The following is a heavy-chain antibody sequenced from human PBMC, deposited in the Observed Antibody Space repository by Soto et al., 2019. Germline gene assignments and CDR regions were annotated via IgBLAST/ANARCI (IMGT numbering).Heavy chain of an antibody. Sequence: PGGSLRLSCTASGFTFGDYAMSWVRQAPGKGLEWVGFIRSKAYGGTTEYAASVKGRFTISRDDSESMAYLQMNSLKTEDTAVYYCSRGASWYDFWSGYPNYYYYGMDVWGQGTTVTVSS. CDR2: IRSKAYGGTT. CDR1: GFTFGDYA. V-gene: IGHV3-49*04. CDR3: SRGASWYDFWSGYPNYYYYGMDV. J-gene: IGHJ6*02. D-gene: IGHD3-3*01.